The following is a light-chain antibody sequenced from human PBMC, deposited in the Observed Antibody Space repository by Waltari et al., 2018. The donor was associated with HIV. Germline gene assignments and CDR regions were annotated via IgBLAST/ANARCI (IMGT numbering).Light chain of an antibody. CDR3: QQYNGNRET. CDR1: QSISSW. V-gene: IGKV1-5*03. CDR2: KAS. J-gene: IGKJ1*01. Sequence: DIQMTQSPSTLSASVGDRVTITCRASQSISSWLAWYQQKPGKAPKLLTYKASSLESGVPSRFSGSGSGTEFTLTISSLQPDDFATYYCQQYNGNRETFGQGTKVEIK.